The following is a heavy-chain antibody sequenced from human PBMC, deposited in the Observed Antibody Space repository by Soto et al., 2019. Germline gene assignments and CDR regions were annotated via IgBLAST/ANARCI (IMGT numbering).Heavy chain of an antibody. CDR2: ISSGGSTI. CDR1: GFTFSSYE. CDR3: ARDDSGYPSYFHY. Sequence: EVQLVESGGGLVQPGGSLRLSCAASGFTFSSYEMNWVRQAQGKGLEWVSYISSGGSTIYYADSVRGRFTISRDNAKNSLYLQMNSLRAEDTAVYYCARDDSGYPSYFHYWGQGTLVTVSS. D-gene: IGHD3-16*02. V-gene: IGHV3-48*03. J-gene: IGHJ4*02.